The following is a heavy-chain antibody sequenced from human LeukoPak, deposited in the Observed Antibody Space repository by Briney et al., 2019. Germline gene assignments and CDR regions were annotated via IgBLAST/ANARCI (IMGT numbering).Heavy chain of an antibody. J-gene: IGHJ2*01. D-gene: IGHD3-10*01. Sequence: GSLRLSCAASGFTFSDYYMSWIRQPPGKGLEWIGYIYYSGSTNYNPSLKSRVTISVDTSKNQFSLKLSSVTAADTAVYYCARSVLRSGGLDLWGRGTLVTVSS. CDR1: GFTFSDYY. V-gene: IGHV4-59*08. CDR2: IYYSGST. CDR3: ARSVLRSGGLDL.